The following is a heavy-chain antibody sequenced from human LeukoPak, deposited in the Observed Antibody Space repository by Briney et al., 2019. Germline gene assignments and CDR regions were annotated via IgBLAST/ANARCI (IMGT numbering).Heavy chain of an antibody. CDR1: GGSITSNSYY. CDR2: IYYTGDT. V-gene: IGHV4-39*07. D-gene: IGHD3-16*02. CDR3: ARAEYVWGSYRPNNWFDP. J-gene: IGHJ5*02. Sequence: SETLSLTCTVSGGSITSNSYYWGWIRQPPGKGLEWIGSIYYTGDTYYNPSLKRRVTISVDTSKNQFSLKLSSVTAADTAVYYCARAEYVWGSYRPNNWFDPWGQGTLVTVSS.